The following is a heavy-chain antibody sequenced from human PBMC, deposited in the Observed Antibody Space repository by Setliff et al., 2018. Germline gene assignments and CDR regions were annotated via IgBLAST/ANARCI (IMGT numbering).Heavy chain of an antibody. CDR1: AGSIRSGDY. CDR2: IHHTGTT. V-gene: IGHV4-31*03. CDR3: ARAKDGYDFDYFDY. D-gene: IGHD5-12*01. J-gene: IGHJ4*02. Sequence: TLSLTCTVSAGSIRSGDYWGWIRQHPGKGLEWIGYIHHTGTTFYNPSLRSRVTISVDTSKKQFSLKLTSLTAADTAVYYCARAKDGYDFDYFDYWGQGTPVTVSS.